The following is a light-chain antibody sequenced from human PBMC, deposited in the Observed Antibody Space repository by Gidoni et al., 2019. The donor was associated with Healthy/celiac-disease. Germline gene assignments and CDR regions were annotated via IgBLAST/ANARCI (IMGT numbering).Light chain of an antibody. CDR2: DAS. CDR1: QSVSSY. V-gene: IGKV3D-11*02. Sequence: EIVLTQSPATLSLSPGERATLSCRASQSVSSYLAWYQQKPGQAPRLLIYDASNRATGIPARFSGSGPGTDFTLTISSLEPEDFAVYYCQQRSNWHPCTCGGGTKVEIK. J-gene: IGKJ4*01. CDR3: QQRSNWHPCT.